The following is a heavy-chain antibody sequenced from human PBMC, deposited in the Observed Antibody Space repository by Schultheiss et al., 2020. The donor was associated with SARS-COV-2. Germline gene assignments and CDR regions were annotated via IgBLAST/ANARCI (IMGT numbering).Heavy chain of an antibody. CDR3: AKTEGYYDFWSGYYRHDWFDP. Sequence: GSLRLSCAASGFTFSSYAMSWVRQAPGKGLEWVSAISGSGGSTYYADSVKGRFTISRDNSKNTLYLQMNSLRAEDTAVYYCAKTEGYYDFWSGYYRHDWFDPWGQGTLVTVSS. V-gene: IGHV3-23*01. CDR1: GFTFSSYA. J-gene: IGHJ5*02. D-gene: IGHD3-3*01. CDR2: ISGSGGST.